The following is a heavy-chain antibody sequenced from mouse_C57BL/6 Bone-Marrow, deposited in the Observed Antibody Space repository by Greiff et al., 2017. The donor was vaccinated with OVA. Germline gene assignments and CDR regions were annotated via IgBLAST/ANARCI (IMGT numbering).Heavy chain of an antibody. V-gene: IGHV5-6*01. D-gene: IGHD4-1*01. CDR2: ISSGGSYT. CDR3: ASSNWDCFDY. J-gene: IGHJ2*01. Sequence: EVQVVESGGDLVKPGGSLKLSCAASGFTFSSYGMSWVRQTPDKRLEWVATISSGGSYTYYPDSVKGRFTISRDNAKNTLYLQMSSLKSEDTAMYYCASSNWDCFDYWGQGTTLTVSS. CDR1: GFTFSSYG.